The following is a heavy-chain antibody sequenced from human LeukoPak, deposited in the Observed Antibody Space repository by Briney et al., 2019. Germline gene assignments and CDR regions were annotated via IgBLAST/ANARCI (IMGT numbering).Heavy chain of an antibody. D-gene: IGHD3-22*01. V-gene: IGHV4-38-2*02. CDR2: IYHSGST. CDR1: GYSISSGYY. J-gene: IGHJ4*02. Sequence: KPSETLSLTCTVSGYSISSGYYWGWIRQPPGKGLVWIGSIYHSGSTYYNPSLKSRVTISVDTSKNQFSLKLSSVTAADTAVYYCARDPPYYYDSSGPDYWGQGTLVTVSS. CDR3: ARDPPYYYDSSGPDY.